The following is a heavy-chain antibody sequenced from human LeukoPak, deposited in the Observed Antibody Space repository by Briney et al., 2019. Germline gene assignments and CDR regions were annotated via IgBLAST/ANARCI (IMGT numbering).Heavy chain of an antibody. Sequence: PGWSLRLSCAASGFTFSDHYMDWVRQAPGKGLKWVGRIRNKANSYTTEYVASVKGRFTISRDDSKNSLYLQMNSLKTEDTAVYYCARGGSSSSWYPFDYWGQGTLVTVSS. CDR1: GFTFSDHY. V-gene: IGHV3-72*01. CDR3: ARGGSSSSWYPFDY. J-gene: IGHJ4*02. CDR2: IRNKANSYTT. D-gene: IGHD6-13*01.